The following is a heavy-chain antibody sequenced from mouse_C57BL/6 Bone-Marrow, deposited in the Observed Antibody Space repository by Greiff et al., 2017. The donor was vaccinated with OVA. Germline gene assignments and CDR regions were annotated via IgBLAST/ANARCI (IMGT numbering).Heavy chain of an antibody. CDR3: AREGWLLVFDY. CDR1: GYTFTDYY. D-gene: IGHD2-3*01. J-gene: IGHJ2*01. V-gene: IGHV1-76*01. Sequence: VKLVESGAELVRPGASVKLSCKASGYTFTDYYINWVKQRPGQGLEWIARIYPGSGNTYYNEKFKGKATLTAEKSSSTAYMQLSSLTSEDSAVYFCAREGWLLVFDYWGQGTTLTVSS. CDR2: IYPGSGNT.